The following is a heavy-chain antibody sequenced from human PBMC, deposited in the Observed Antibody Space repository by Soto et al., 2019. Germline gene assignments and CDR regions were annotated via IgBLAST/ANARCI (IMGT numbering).Heavy chain of an antibody. CDR1: GGSITSGAYY. Sequence: PSETLSLTCAVSGGSITSGAYYWTWIRHHPGKGLEWIAYIHYSGRTYYNPSLKSRVTISVDTSNNQFSLKLSSVTAADTAVYYCARYYFDSSGYSNWFDPWGQGTLVTVSS. CDR3: ARYYFDSSGYSNWFDP. J-gene: IGHJ5*02. V-gene: IGHV4-31*11. D-gene: IGHD3-22*01. CDR2: IHYSGRT.